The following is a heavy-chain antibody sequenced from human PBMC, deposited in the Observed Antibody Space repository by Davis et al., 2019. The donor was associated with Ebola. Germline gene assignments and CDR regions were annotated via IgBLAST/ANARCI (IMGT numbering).Heavy chain of an antibody. D-gene: IGHD2-21*02. CDR3: ARGVVTKGVYYFDY. J-gene: IGHJ4*02. CDR1: GYTFTTYS. CDR2: INVGDGDT. V-gene: IGHV1-3*01. Sequence: ASVKVSCKTSGYTFTTYSMHWVRQAPGQRLEWMGWINVGDGDTKYSQKFQGRVTISRDTSASTAYMELSSLRSEDTAVYYCARGVVTKGVYYFDYWGQGALVTVSS.